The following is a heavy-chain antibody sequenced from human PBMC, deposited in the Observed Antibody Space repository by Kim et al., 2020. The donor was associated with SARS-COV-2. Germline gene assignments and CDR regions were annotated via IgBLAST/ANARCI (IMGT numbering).Heavy chain of an antibody. CDR1: GYTFTCYY. V-gene: IGHV1-2*02. CDR3: ARSPSVVVPAAPLDY. D-gene: IGHD2-2*01. CDR2: INANSGGT. J-gene: IGHJ4*02. Sequence: ASVKVSCKASGYTFTCYYVHWVRQAPGQGLEWMGWINANSGGTNYAQKLQGRVTMTRDTSISTAYMELSRLRSDDTAVYYCARSPSVVVPAAPLDYWGQGTLVTVSS.